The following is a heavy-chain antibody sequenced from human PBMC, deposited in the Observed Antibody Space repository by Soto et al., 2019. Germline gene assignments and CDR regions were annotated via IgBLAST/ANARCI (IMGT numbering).Heavy chain of an antibody. CDR1: GGSISSSSYY. D-gene: IGHD3-10*01. Sequence: SETLSLTCTVSGGSISSSSYYWGWIRQPPGKGLEWIGSIYYSGSTYYNPSLKSRVTISVDTSKNQFSLKLSSVTAADTAVYYCARLTTMVRGVIKRNWFDPWGQGTLVTVSS. J-gene: IGHJ5*02. CDR2: IYYSGST. V-gene: IGHV4-39*01. CDR3: ARLTTMVRGVIKRNWFDP.